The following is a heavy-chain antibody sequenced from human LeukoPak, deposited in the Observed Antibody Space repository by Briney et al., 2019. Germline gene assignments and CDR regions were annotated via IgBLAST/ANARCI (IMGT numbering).Heavy chain of an antibody. D-gene: IGHD5-24*01. V-gene: IGHV3-23*01. CDR3: AKDDAWLQYGN. J-gene: IGHJ4*02. Sequence: GGSLRLSCAASGFTFSSHGMNWVRQAPGKGLEWVSGISPNGVITYYADSVKGRFTISRNNSKGTVYLQMNSLRPEDTAVYYCAKDDAWLQYGNWGRGTLVTVSS. CDR1: GFTFSSHG. CDR2: ISPNGVIT.